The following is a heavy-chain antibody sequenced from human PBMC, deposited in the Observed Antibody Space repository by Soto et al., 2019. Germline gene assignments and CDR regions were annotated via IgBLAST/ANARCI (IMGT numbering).Heavy chain of an antibody. Sequence: SETLSLTCAVYGGSFSGYYWSWIRQPPGKGLEWIGEINHSGSTNYNPSLKSRVTISVDTSKNQFSLKLSSVTAADTAVYYCARCIGITNIGTRDYYFDYWGQGTLVTVSS. CDR3: ARCIGITNIGTRDYYFDY. J-gene: IGHJ4*02. CDR1: GGSFSGYY. V-gene: IGHV4-34*01. D-gene: IGHD3-10*01. CDR2: INHSGST.